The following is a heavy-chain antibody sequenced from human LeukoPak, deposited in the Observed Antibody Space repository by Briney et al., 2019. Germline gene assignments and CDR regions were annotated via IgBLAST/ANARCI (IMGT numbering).Heavy chain of an antibody. CDR3: TRPSTDYVWGSYRPGAFDI. J-gene: IGHJ3*02. CDR1: GGSISSSSYY. D-gene: IGHD3-16*02. Sequence: KPSETLSLTCSVSGGSISSSSYYWGWIRQPPGKGLEWIGSIYYSGSTYYNPSLKSRVTISVDTSKNQFSLKLSSVTAADTAVYYCTRPSTDYVWGSYRPGAFDIWGQGTIGTVSS. V-gene: IGHV4-39*01. CDR2: IYYSGST.